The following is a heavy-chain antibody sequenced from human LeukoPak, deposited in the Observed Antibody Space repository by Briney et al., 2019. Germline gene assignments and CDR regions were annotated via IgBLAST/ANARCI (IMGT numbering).Heavy chain of an antibody. J-gene: IGHJ4*02. Sequence: PSETLSLTCTVSGGSISSYYWGWIRQPPGKGLEWIGSIYYSGSTYYNPSLKSRVTTSVDTSKNQFSLKLSSVTAADTAVYYCAGDGYSSSWYYFDYWGQGTLVTVSS. V-gene: IGHV4-39*01. CDR1: GGSISSYY. D-gene: IGHD6-13*01. CDR3: AGDGYSSSWYYFDY. CDR2: IYYSGST.